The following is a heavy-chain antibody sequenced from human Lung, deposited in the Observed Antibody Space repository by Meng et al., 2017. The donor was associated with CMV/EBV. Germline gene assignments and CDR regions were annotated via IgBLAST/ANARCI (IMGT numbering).Heavy chain of an antibody. CDR2: MNPNSGNT. V-gene: IGHV1-8*01. D-gene: IGHD3-10*01. CDR1: GYTFTSYD. Sequence: AXVXVSXXASGYTFTSYDINWVRQATGQGLEWMGWMNPNSGNTAYAPKFQGRLTMTRNTSINTACMDLSSLRSEDTAIYYCTRGRGSTHKGNWFDPWGQGXLVTVSS. J-gene: IGHJ5*02. CDR3: TRGRGSTHKGNWFDP.